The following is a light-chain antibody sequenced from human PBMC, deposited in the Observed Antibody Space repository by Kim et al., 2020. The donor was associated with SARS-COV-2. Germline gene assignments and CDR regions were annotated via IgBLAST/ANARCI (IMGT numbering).Light chain of an antibody. CDR1: TGGVTSDHY. CDR2: DTN. Sequence: QAVVTQESSLTVSPGGTVTLTCGSSTGGVTSDHYPYWLQQKPDQAPRTLIYDTNNKHSWAPARFSGSLLGGKAALTLSAAQPEDEADYYCFLSYSGARVFGGGTQLTVL. V-gene: IGLV7-46*01. J-gene: IGLJ3*02. CDR3: FLSYSGARV.